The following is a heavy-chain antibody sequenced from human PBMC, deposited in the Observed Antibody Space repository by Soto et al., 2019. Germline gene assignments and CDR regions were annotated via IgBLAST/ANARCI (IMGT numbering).Heavy chain of an antibody. Sequence: EVQLVESGGGLVQPGGSLRLSCSASGFTFGAYSMHWVRQAPGKGLEHVSAISSNGDSTYYADSVKARLTISRDNSKNTLYLQMSSLGAEDTAFYYCVNAYGWNPESRDGYHYGMDVWGQGTTVIVSS. CDR3: VNAYGWNPESRDGYHYGMDV. D-gene: IGHD2-8*02. CDR2: ISSNGDST. J-gene: IGHJ6*02. V-gene: IGHV3-64D*08. CDR1: GFTFGAYS.